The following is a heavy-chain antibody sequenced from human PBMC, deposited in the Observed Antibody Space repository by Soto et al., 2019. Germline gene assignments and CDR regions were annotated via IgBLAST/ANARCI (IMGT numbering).Heavy chain of an antibody. V-gene: IGHV4-31*03. CDR2: IYYSGST. CDR3: ARVDYGDYVYDY. Sequence: SETLSLTCTVSGGSISSGGYYWSWIRQHPGKGLEWIGYIYYSGSTYYNPSLKSRVAISVDTSKNQFSLKLSSVTAADTAVYYCARVDYGDYVYDYWGQGTLVTVSS. CDR1: GGSISSGGYY. D-gene: IGHD4-17*01. J-gene: IGHJ4*02.